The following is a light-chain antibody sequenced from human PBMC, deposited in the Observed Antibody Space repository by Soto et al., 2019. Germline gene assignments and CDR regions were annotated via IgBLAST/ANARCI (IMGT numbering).Light chain of an antibody. J-gene: IGLJ1*01. CDR1: SSIIGAGYD. Sequence: QSVLTQPPSVSGAPGQRVTISCTGSSSIIGAGYDVHWYQQLPGTAPKLLIYGNSNRPSGVPDRFSGSKSGTSASLAITGLQAEDEADYYCQSYDSSLSGSYVFGTGTKLTVL. V-gene: IGLV1-40*01. CDR2: GNS. CDR3: QSYDSSLSGSYV.